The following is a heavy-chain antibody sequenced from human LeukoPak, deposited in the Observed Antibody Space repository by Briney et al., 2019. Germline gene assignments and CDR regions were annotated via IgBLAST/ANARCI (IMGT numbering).Heavy chain of an antibody. CDR1: GYTFTSYG. CDR3: ARGQVHDYVWGSYRYPFDY. D-gene: IGHD3-16*02. Sequence: ASVKVPCKASGYTFTSYGISWVRQAPGQGLEWMGWISAYNGNTNYAQKLRGRVTMTTDTSTSTAYMELRSLRSDDTAVYYCARGQVHDYVWGSYRYPFDYWGQGTLVTVSS. J-gene: IGHJ4*02. CDR2: ISAYNGNT. V-gene: IGHV1-18*01.